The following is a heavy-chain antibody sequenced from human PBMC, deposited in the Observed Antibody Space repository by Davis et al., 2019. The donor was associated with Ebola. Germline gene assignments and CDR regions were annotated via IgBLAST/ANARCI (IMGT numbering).Heavy chain of an antibody. CDR1: GGTFSSYA. CDR3: ATAGGQRGWFDP. D-gene: IGHD6-25*01. J-gene: IGHJ5*02. V-gene: IGHV1-69*06. CDR2: IIPIFGTA. Sequence: SVKVSCKASGGTFSSYAISWVRQAPGQGLEWMGGIIPIFGTANYAQKFQGRVTITADKSTSTAYMELSSLRSEDTAVYYCATAGGQRGWFDPWGQGTLVTVSS.